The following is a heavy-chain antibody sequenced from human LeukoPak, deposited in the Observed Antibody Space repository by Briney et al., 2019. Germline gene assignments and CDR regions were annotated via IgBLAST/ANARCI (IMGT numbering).Heavy chain of an antibody. D-gene: IGHD6-13*01. J-gene: IGHJ4*02. V-gene: IGHV4-39*07. CDR1: GGSISSSTYF. Sequence: ASETLSLTCTVSGGSISSSTYFWGWLRQPPGKGLEWIVTIYYTGGITYYNPSLKSLFTISVDTSKNQFSLKLSFVTAADTAMYYCARYSSWGFDYWGQGTLVTVSS. CDR2: IYYTGGIT. CDR3: ARYSSWGFDY.